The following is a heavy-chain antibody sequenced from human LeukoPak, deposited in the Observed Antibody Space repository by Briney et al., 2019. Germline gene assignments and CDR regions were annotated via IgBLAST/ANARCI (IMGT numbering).Heavy chain of an antibody. CDR2: ISSNGIDT. D-gene: IGHD2-8*01. CDR1: GFTFSSYA. Sequence: PGGSLRLSCAASGFTFSSYAMSWVRQAPGKGLEDVSAISSNGIDTFYANSVKGRFIVSRDDSKNTVYLQMGSLRAEDMAVYYCVKWTNYYFALWGRGTLVTVSS. V-gene: IGHV3-64*01. CDR3: VKWTNYYFAL. J-gene: IGHJ2*01.